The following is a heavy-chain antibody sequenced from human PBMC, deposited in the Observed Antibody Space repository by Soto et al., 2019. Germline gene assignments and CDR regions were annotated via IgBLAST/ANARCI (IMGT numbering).Heavy chain of an antibody. V-gene: IGHV4-4*07. CDR2: IYPSGST. CDR1: GVSIGSHS. D-gene: IGHD5-12*01. J-gene: IGHJ1*01. Sequence: AETLSLTCTVSGVSIGSHSWVWIRQPAGNGLEWIGRIYPSGSTSYNPSLRSRVIISPDTATNITFLHLTSVPAADNAAFYCVRARSYSLYDFWGPGTLVTVSS. CDR3: VRARSYSLYDF.